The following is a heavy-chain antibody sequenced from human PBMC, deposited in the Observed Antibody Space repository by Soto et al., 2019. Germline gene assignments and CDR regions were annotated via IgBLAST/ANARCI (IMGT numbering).Heavy chain of an antibody. V-gene: IGHV4-59*01. CDR3: AKDKPGGYSSTDAYEI. Sequence: PSETLSLTCTVSGVPITSYYWSWIRQPPGKGLEWIGYIGYTGDTKYNPSLKSRATMSLDTSKNQFSLKLTSVIAADSAVYYCAKDKPGGYSSTDAYEIWGQGTMVTVSS. CDR1: GVPITSYY. CDR2: IGYTGDT. J-gene: IGHJ3*02. D-gene: IGHD5-12*01.